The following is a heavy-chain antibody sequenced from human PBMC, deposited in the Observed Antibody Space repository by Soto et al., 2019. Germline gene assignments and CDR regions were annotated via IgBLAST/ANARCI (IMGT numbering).Heavy chain of an antibody. CDR3: ASRKAVAPGY. CDR2: IKHSGST. V-gene: IGHV4-34*01. CDR1: GASFSDYY. J-gene: IGHJ4*02. Sequence: QVQLQQWGAGLLKPSETLSRTCAVYGASFSDYYWNWIRQPPGKGLEWIGEIKHSGSTNYNPSLKRRVTVSVDPSKDQFSLKLSSVTAADPAVYYCASRKAVAPGYWGQGTLVTVSS. D-gene: IGHD6-13*01.